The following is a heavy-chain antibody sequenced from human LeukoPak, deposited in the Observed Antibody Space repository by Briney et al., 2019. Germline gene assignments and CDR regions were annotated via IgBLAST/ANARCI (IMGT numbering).Heavy chain of an antibody. CDR2: ITSSGTYI. CDR1: GFSLNTYS. V-gene: IGHV3-21*01. J-gene: IGHJ6*03. Sequence: GGSLRLSCAASGFSLNTYSMNWVRQAPGRALEWVSSITSSGTYIFYADSVKGRFTISRDNAKNSLYLQMNSLGPEDTAVYYCARDPYSGNYGNYYYYYMDVWGKGTTVTISS. D-gene: IGHD1-26*01. CDR3: ARDPYSGNYGNYYYYYMDV.